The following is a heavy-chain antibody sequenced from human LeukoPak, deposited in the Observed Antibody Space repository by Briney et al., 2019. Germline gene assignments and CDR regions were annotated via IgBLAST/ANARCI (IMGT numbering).Heavy chain of an antibody. CDR1: GYTFTSYY. D-gene: IGHD2-2*01. J-gene: IGHJ4*02. V-gene: IGHV1-46*03. CDR2: INPSGGST. Sequence: ASVKVSCKASGYTFTSYYMHWVRQAPGQGLEWMGIINPSGGSTSYAQKFQGRVTITRDTSTSTVYMELSSLRSEDTAVYYCASGYCSSTSGYPRQFDYWGQGTLVTVSS. CDR3: ASGYCSSTSGYPRQFDY.